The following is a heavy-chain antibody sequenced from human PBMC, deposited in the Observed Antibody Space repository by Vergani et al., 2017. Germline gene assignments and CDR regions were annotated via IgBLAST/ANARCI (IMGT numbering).Heavy chain of an antibody. J-gene: IGHJ5*02. Sequence: QVQLVQSGAEVKKPGASVKVSCKASGYTFTSYGISWVRQAPGQGLEWMGWISAYNGNTNYAQKFQGRVTITADESTSTAYMELSSLRSEDTAVYYCARDHVGGSYQFDPWGQGTLVTVSS. CDR3: ARDHVGGSYQFDP. CDR1: GYTFTSYG. V-gene: IGHV1-18*01. CDR2: ISAYNGNT. D-gene: IGHD1-26*01.